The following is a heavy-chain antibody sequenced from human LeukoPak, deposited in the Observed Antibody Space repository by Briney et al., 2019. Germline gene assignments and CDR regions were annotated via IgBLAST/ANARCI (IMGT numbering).Heavy chain of an antibody. V-gene: IGHV3-30*18. J-gene: IGHJ6*03. Sequence: PGGSLRLSCAASGFTFSSYGMHWVRQAPGKGLEWVAVISYDGSNKYYADSVKGRFTISRDNSKNTLYLQMNSLRAEDTAVYYCAKGGDGPGDTRYYYMDVWGKGTTVTVSS. CDR3: AKGGDGPGDTRYYYMDV. CDR2: ISYDGSNK. CDR1: GFTFSSYG. D-gene: IGHD3-10*01.